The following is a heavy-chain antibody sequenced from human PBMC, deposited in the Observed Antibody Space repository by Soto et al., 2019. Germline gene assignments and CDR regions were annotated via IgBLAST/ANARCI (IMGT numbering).Heavy chain of an antibody. CDR3: ARDQTYYAFWRGLPDDAFGI. V-gene: IGHV3-48*02. CDR2: ISSSSSTI. CDR1: VFTFSSYS. Sequence: GGSLRLSCAASVFTFSSYSMNWVRQAPGTGLEGVSYISSSSSTIYYADSVKGRFTISRDNAKNSLYLQMNRLRDEDTAVYYCARDQTYYAFWRGLPDDAFGICRQGTMVT. J-gene: IGHJ3*02. D-gene: IGHD3-3*01.